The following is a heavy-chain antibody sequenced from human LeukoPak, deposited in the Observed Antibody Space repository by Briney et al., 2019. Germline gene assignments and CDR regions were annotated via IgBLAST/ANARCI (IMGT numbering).Heavy chain of an antibody. V-gene: IGHV1-46*03. CDR1: GYTFTGYY. D-gene: IGHD3-22*01. CDR2: INPNSGGT. Sequence: ASVKVSCKASGYTFTGYYMHWVRQAPGQGLEWMGWINPNSGGTSYAQKFQGRVTMTRDTSTTTVYMELSSLRSEDTAAYSCARDRTGYYYDSSGYYFDAFDIWGQGTMVTVSS. CDR3: ARDRTGYYYDSSGYYFDAFDI. J-gene: IGHJ3*02.